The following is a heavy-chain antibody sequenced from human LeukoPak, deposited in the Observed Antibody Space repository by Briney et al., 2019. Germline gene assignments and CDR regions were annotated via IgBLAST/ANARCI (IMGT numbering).Heavy chain of an antibody. V-gene: IGHV3-21*01. Sequence: GGPLRLSCAASGFTFSSFSMNWVRQAPGKGLEWVSSITSSSNYIYYASSVRGRFTISRDNAKNSLYLQMNSLRAEDTAVYYRARDLRLWGQETLVTVSS. CDR2: ITSSSNYI. J-gene: IGHJ4*02. CDR1: GFTFSSFS. CDR3: ARDLRL.